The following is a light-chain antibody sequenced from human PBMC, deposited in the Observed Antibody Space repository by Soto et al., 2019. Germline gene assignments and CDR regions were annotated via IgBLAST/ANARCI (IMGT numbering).Light chain of an antibody. Sequence: EIVLTQSPGTLSLSPGERATLSCRASQSVSSSYLAWYQQKPGQAPRLLLYGASSSATGIPDRFSGSGSGPDFTLTISRLEPADFAVYYCQQYGSSPWTCGQGTKVEIK. CDR2: GAS. CDR3: QQYGSSPWT. V-gene: IGKV3-20*01. J-gene: IGKJ1*01. CDR1: QSVSSSY.